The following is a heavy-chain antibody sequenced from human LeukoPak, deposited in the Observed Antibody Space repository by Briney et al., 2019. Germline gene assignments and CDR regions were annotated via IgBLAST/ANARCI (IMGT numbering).Heavy chain of an antibody. J-gene: IGHJ4*02. CDR1: GYTFTGYY. V-gene: IGHV1-2*02. Sequence: GASVKVSCKASGYTFTGYYMHWVRQAPGQGLEWMGWINPNSGGTNYAQKFQGRVTMTRDTSISTAYMELSSLRSEDTAVYYCARVHGDGYFLDYWGQGTLVTVSS. D-gene: IGHD5-24*01. CDR3: ARVHGDGYFLDY. CDR2: INPNSGGT.